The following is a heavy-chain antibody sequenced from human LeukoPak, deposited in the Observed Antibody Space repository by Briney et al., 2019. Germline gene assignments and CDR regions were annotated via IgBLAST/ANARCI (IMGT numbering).Heavy chain of an antibody. CDR2: IYTSGST. V-gene: IGHV4-4*07. CDR3: ARDPPYGDYPNWFDP. J-gene: IGHJ5*02. D-gene: IGHD4-17*01. CDR1: GGSISSYY. Sequence: PSETLSLTCTVSGGSISSYYWSWIRQPAGKGLEWIGRIYTSGSTNYNPSLKSRVTMSVDTSKNQFSLKLSSVTAADTAVYYCARDPPYGDYPNWFDPWGQGTLVTVSS.